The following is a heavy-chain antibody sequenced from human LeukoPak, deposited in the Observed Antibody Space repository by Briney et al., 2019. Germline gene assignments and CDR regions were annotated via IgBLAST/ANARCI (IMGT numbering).Heavy chain of an antibody. CDR2: IYYSGST. D-gene: IGHD6-6*01. Sequence: SETLSLTCTVSGGSISSSSYYWGWIRQPPGKGLEWIGSIYYSGSTYYNPSLKSRVTISVDTSKNQFSLKLSSVTAADTAVYYCARDRVTPSSIAARRGWFDPWGQGTLVTVSS. CDR3: ARDRVTPSSIAARRGWFDP. CDR1: GGSISSSSYY. V-gene: IGHV4-39*07. J-gene: IGHJ5*02.